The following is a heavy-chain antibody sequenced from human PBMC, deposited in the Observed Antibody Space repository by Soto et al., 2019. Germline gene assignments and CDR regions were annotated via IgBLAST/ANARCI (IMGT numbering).Heavy chain of an antibody. CDR1: GYTLTELS. J-gene: IGHJ4*02. D-gene: IGHD3-10*01. CDR3: AIEVRRSNQFDH. Sequence: ASVKVSCKVSGYTLTELSIHWVRQAPGEGLEWMGGFDLENGETIYAQRFQGRVTMTEESSADTPYMELSSLRSEDTAAYYCAIEVRRSNQFDHWGQGTMVTGSS. V-gene: IGHV1-24*01. CDR2: FDLENGET.